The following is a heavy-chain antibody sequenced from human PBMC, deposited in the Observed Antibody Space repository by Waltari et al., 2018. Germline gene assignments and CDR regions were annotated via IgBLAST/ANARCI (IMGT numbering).Heavy chain of an antibody. CDR1: GYTFTRYY. CDR3: ARKGFGELSDNYYYYYMDV. V-gene: IGHV1-2*06. J-gene: IGHJ6*03. D-gene: IGHD3-10*01. CDR2: INPNSGGT. Sequence: QVQLVQSGAEVKKPGDSVKVSCTASGYTFTRYYMPCARQAPEQGLEWMGRINPNSGGTNYAQKFQGRVTMTRDTSISTAYMELSRLRSDDTAVYYCARKGFGELSDNYYYYYMDVWGKGTTVTVSS.